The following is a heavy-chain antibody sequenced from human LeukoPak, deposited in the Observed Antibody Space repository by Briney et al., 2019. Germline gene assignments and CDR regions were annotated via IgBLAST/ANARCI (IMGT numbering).Heavy chain of an antibody. CDR3: TRDRGAYNLYDY. CDR1: GFTFGDYA. Sequence: PGGSLRLSCAASGFTFGDYAMSWIRQAPWKGLEWVGFTRSKAYGETADCAASVKGRFTISRDDSKAIAYLQMNSLKTEDTAVYHCTRDRGAYNLYDYWGQGTLVTVSS. J-gene: IGHJ4*02. CDR2: TRSKAYGETA. V-gene: IGHV3-49*03. D-gene: IGHD1-1*01.